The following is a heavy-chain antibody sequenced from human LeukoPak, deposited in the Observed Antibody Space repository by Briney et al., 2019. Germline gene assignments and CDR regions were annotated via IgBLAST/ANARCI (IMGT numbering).Heavy chain of an antibody. V-gene: IGHV4-31*03. Sequence: ASETLSLTCSVSGGSISSSAYHWSWFRQHPGKGLEWIGYIYYTGRTYYSPSLKSRVTISVDTSKNQFSLNLRSATAADTAVYYCARGDILTGYSYWGQGTLVTVSS. D-gene: IGHD3-9*01. CDR3: ARGDILTGYSY. CDR1: GGSISSSAYH. CDR2: IYYTGRT. J-gene: IGHJ4*02.